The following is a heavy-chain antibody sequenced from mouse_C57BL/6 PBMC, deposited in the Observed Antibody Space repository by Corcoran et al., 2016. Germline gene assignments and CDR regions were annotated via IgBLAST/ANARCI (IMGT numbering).Heavy chain of an antibody. CDR2: ISYDGSN. J-gene: IGHJ4*01. Sequence: DVQLQESGPGLVKPSQSLSLTCSVTGYSITSGYYWNWIRQFPGNKLEWMGYISYDGSNNYNPSLKNRISITRDTSKNQFFLKLNSVTTEDTATYYCATQVSYYYGSSYDAMDYWGQGTSVTVSS. D-gene: IGHD1-1*01. CDR1: GYSITSGYY. V-gene: IGHV3-6*01. CDR3: ATQVSYYYGSSYDAMDY.